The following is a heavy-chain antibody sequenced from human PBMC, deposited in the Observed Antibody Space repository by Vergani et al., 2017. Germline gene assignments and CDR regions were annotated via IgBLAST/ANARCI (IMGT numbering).Heavy chain of an antibody. Sequence: EVQLVESGGGLVQPGGSLRLSCAASGFTFSSYSMNWVRQAPGKGLEWVSYISSSSSTIYYADSVKGRFTISRDNAKNSLYLQMNSLKTEDTAVYYCNLGGYPNWFDPWGQGTLVTVSS. CDR2: ISSSSSTI. CDR3: NLGGYPNWFDP. CDR1: GFTFSSYS. J-gene: IGHJ5*02. V-gene: IGHV3-48*04. D-gene: IGHD6-13*01.